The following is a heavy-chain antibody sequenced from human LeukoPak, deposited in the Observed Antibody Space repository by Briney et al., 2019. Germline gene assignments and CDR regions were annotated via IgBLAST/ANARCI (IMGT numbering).Heavy chain of an antibody. D-gene: IGHD4-23*01. Sequence: PGGSLRLSCAASGFTFNTYGMHWVRQAPGKGLEWVAVISYDGSNKYYADSVKGRFTISRDNSKNTLYLQMNSLRAEDTAVYYCARDLRWYSFDYWGQGTLVTVSS. CDR3: ARDLRWYSFDY. V-gene: IGHV3-30*19. CDR1: GFTFNTYG. J-gene: IGHJ4*02. CDR2: ISYDGSNK.